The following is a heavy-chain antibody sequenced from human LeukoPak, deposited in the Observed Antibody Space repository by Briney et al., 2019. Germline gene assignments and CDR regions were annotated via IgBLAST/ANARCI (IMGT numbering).Heavy chain of an antibody. J-gene: IGHJ4*02. V-gene: IGHV3-23*01. CDR1: GFAFSNYW. Sequence: GGSLRLSCAASGFAFSNYWMTWVRQAPGKGLEWVSDISGSGDSTNYADSVKGRFTISRDNSKNTLYLQMNSLRAEDTAVYYCASYGSELWGQGTLVTVSS. D-gene: IGHD3-10*01. CDR2: ISGSGDST. CDR3: ASYGSEL.